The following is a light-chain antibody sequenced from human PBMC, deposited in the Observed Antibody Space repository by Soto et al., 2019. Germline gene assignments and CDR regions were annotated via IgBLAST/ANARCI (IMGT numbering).Light chain of an antibody. J-gene: IGKJ3*01. CDR3: QQVNSYPFT. CDR2: ATS. CDR1: QDISTY. Sequence: DIQLTQSPSFLSASIGDRVTIICRASQDISTYLAWYQQKPGKAPKLLIYATSTLQSGVPSRFSGSGSGTEFTLTISSLQPEDCATYYCQQVNSYPFTFGPGTKVDIK. V-gene: IGKV1-9*01.